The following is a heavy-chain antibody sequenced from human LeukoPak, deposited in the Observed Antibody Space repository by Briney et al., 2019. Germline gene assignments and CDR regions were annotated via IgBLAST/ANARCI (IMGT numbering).Heavy chain of an antibody. Sequence: SETLSLTCSVSGDSVTSSYWNWIRQPPGKGLERIGYVSSDGTTNYTPSLRSRLIMSVDTAKNDLSLILTSVTAADTAIYYCARLDCLVEGCYNHWGRGTLVTVSS. J-gene: IGHJ4*02. V-gene: IGHV4-59*08. CDR3: ARLDCLVEGCYNH. CDR2: VSSDGTT. D-gene: IGHD2-15*01. CDR1: GDSVTSSY.